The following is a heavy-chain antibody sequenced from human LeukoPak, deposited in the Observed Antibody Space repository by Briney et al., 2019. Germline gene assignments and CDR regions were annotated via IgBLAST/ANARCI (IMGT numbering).Heavy chain of an antibody. D-gene: IGHD6-19*01. CDR3: ARRNRGRSGFYY. V-gene: IGHV3-23*01. Sequence: GGSLRLPCAASGFTFSSYAMSWVRQAPGKGLEWVAELSGSGGRTYYADSVKGRFTISRDNAKNSLYLQMNSLRAEDTAVYYCARRNRGRSGFYYWGQGTLVTVSS. CDR2: LSGSGGRT. CDR1: GFTFSSYA. J-gene: IGHJ4*02.